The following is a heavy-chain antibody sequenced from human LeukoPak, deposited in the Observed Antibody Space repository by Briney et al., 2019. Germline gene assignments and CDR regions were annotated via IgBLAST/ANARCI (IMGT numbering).Heavy chain of an antibody. CDR3: ARVKAVAGTPPDY. CDR1: GGSISSSNW. Sequence: SGTLSLTCAVSGGSISSSNWWSWVRQPPGKGLEWIGEIYHSGSTYYNPSLKSRVTISVDTSKNQFSLKMRSVTAADTAVYYCARVKAVAGTPPDYWGQGTLVTVSS. J-gene: IGHJ4*02. V-gene: IGHV4-4*02. D-gene: IGHD6-19*01. CDR2: IYHSGST.